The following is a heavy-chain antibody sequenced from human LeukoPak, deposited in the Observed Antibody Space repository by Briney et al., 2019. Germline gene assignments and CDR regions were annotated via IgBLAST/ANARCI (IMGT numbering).Heavy chain of an antibody. D-gene: IGHD4-17*01. Sequence: PGGSLRLSCAASGFTFSSYAMSWVRQAPGKGLEWVSAISGSGSSTYYADSVKGRFTISRDNSKNTLYLQMNSLRAEDTAVYYCAKDHDYGDYVLDYWGQGTLVTVSS. V-gene: IGHV3-23*01. CDR3: AKDHDYGDYVLDY. CDR1: GFTFSSYA. CDR2: ISGSGSST. J-gene: IGHJ4*02.